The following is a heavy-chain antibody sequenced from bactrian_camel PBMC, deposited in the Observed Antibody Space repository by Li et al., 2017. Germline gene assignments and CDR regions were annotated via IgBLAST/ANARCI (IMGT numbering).Heavy chain of an antibody. CDR1: GYTYSSYC. J-gene: IGHJ4*01. CDR3: APDSSPQMGCY. D-gene: IGHD3*01. CDR2: ISSDGST. V-gene: IGHV3S55*01. Sequence: VQLVESGGDSVQAGGSLRLSCAASGYTYSSYCMGWFRQVPDFECEWISTISSDGSTSYADSVKGRFTISQDNAKSTTWLQMNNLKLDNTATYYCAPDSSPQMGCYWTRGTQVTVS.